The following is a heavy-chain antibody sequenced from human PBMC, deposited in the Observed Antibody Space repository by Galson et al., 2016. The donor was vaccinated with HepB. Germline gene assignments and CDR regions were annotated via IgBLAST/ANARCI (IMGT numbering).Heavy chain of an antibody. CDR3: ARGEGYGQHLDS. Sequence: SVKVSCKAYGYTFIAYYLYWVRQAPGQGLEWMGRINPNSGDTNYAQKFLGRVTLTRDTSLTTTYMELSGLLSDDTAVYYCARGEGYGQHLDSWDQGTLVTVSS. V-gene: IGHV1-2*06. CDR2: INPNSGDT. D-gene: IGHD5-18*01. CDR1: GYTFIAYY. J-gene: IGHJ4*02.